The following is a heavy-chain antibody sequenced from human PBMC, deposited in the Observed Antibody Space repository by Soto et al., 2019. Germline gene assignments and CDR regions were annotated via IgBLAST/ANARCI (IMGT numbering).Heavy chain of an antibody. CDR3: TRDWNYAVDY. D-gene: IGHD1-7*01. J-gene: IGHJ4*02. V-gene: IGHV3-73*02. CDR2: IRSKPKSHAT. CDR1: GFTLSDSA. Sequence: EVQLVESGGGLVQPGGSLKLSCAASGFTLSDSAMHWVRQASGKGLEWVGHIRSKPKSHATAYAASVKGRFTISRDDSKNTAYLQMDSLKTEDTAVYYCTRDWNYAVDYWGQGTLVTVSS.